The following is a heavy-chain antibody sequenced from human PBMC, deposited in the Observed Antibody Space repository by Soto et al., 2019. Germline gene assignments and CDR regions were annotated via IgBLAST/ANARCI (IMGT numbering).Heavy chain of an antibody. D-gene: IGHD2-15*01. CDR1: GGSIYSSVDY. CDR2: IHHSGST. Sequence: PSGTMSLASAVCGGSIYSSVDYGGWKHQPPGKGLEWIGSIHHSGSTYYNPSLKSRVTISVDTSRNLLSLKLTSVTAADTAEYYCARDRRRCRGERCYAGPFALWGRGTLVTVSS. J-gene: IGHJ4*02. CDR3: ARDRRRCRGERCYAGPFAL. V-gene: IGHV4-39*07.